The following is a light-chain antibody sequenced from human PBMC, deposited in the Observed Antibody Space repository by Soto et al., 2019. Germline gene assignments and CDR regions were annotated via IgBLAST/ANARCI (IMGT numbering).Light chain of an antibody. V-gene: IGKV3D-15*01. J-gene: IGKJ5*01. Sequence: EIVMTQSPATLSVSPGERATLSCRASQSVNSNYLAWYQQKPGQAPRLLIYGISKRATDIPDRFSGSGSGTEFTLTISSLQPEDFATYYCQQHGNWPITFGQGTRLEIK. CDR2: GIS. CDR1: QSVNSN. CDR3: QQHGNWPIT.